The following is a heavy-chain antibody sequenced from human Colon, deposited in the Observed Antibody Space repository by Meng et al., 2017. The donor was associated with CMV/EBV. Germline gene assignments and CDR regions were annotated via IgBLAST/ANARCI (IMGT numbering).Heavy chain of an antibody. V-gene: IGHV4-39*07. Sequence: QNPCQGLATPSEPLSLTCTASVASISSSSYYWGWIRQPPGKGLEWIGSIYYSGSTYYNPSLKSRVTISVDTSKNQFSLKLSSVTAADTAVYYCARAAAAGEYYFDYWGQGTLVTVSS. D-gene: IGHD6-13*01. CDR1: VASISSSSYY. CDR2: IYYSGST. CDR3: ARAAAAGEYYFDY. J-gene: IGHJ4*02.